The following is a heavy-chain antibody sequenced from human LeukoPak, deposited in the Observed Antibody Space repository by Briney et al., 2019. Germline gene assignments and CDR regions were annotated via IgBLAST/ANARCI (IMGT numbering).Heavy chain of an antibody. CDR3: AKDAGIALGYYFDY. CDR2: IRYDGSNK. Sequence: GGSLRLSCAASGFTLSTFPMHWVRQAPGKGLEWVAFIRYDGSNKYYADSVKGRFTISRDNSKNTLYLQMNSLRAEDTAVYYCAKDAGIALGYYFDYWGQGTLVTVSS. D-gene: IGHD6-13*01. J-gene: IGHJ4*02. CDR1: GFTLSTFP. V-gene: IGHV3-30*02.